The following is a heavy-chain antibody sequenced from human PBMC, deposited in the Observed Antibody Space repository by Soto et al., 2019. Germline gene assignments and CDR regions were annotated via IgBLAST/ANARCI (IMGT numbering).Heavy chain of an antibody. CDR3: ARASRIAAAGTLDY. J-gene: IGHJ4*02. CDR1: GGSVSSGSYY. Sequence: QVQLQESGPGLVKPSETLSLTCTVSGGSVSSGSYYWSWIRQPPGKGLEWIGYIYYSGSTNYNPSLKSRVTIAVDTSKNQGALKLSSVTAADTAVYYWARASRIAAAGTLDYWGQGTLGTVSS. V-gene: IGHV4-61*01. CDR2: IYYSGST. D-gene: IGHD6-13*01.